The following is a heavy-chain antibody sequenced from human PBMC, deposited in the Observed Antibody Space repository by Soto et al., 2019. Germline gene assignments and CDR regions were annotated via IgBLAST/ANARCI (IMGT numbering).Heavy chain of an antibody. CDR3: AKAQPLRFLEWSRVTYYYYYMDV. CDR1: GFTLSSYA. Sequence: GGSLRLSCAASGFTLSSYAMSWVRQAPGKGLEWVSAISGSGGSTYYADSVKGRFTISRDNSKNTLYQQMNSLRAEDTAVYYCAKAQPLRFLEWSRVTYYYYYMDVWGKGTTVTVS. J-gene: IGHJ6*03. CDR2: ISGSGGST. V-gene: IGHV3-23*01. D-gene: IGHD3-3*01.